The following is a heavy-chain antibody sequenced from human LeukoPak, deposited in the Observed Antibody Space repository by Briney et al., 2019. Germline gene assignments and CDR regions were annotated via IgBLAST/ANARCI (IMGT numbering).Heavy chain of an antibody. CDR2: IYTSGST. J-gene: IGHJ3*02. V-gene: IGHV4-61*02. Sequence: SETLSLTCTVSGGSISSGSYYWSWIRQPAGKGLEWIGRIYTSGSTNYNPSLKSRVTMSVDTSKNQFSLKLSSVTAADTAVYYCARGLTHYYDSSGYYYGDAFDIWGQGTMVTVSS. CDR3: ARGLTHYYDSSGYYYGDAFDI. CDR1: GGSISSGSYY. D-gene: IGHD3-22*01.